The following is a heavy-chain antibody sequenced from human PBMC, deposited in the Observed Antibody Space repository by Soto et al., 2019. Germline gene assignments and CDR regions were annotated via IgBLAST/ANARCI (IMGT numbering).Heavy chain of an antibody. V-gene: IGHV4-59*12. Sequence: SETLSLTCTVAGDSISGYYWSWIRQSPEKGLEWIGYISYSGSTNYNPSLKSRVTISVDTSKNQFSLKLSSVTAADTAVYYCERTGLEVTNDWYFDLWGRGTLVTVSS. CDR3: ERTGLEVTNDWYFDL. CDR2: ISYSGST. CDR1: GDSISGYY. D-gene: IGHD4-17*01. J-gene: IGHJ2*01.